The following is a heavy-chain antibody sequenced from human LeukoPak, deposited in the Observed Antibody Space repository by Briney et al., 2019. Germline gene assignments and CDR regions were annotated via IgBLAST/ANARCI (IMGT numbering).Heavy chain of an antibody. Sequence: GGSLRLSCAASGFTFSSYAMSWVCQAPGKGLEWVSAISGSGGSTYYADSVKGRFTISRDNSKNTLYLQMNSLRAEDTAVYYCAKVDRRLRCFDYWGQGTLVTVSS. CDR2: ISGSGGST. CDR1: GFTFSSYA. V-gene: IGHV3-23*01. D-gene: IGHD4-17*01. CDR3: AKVDRRLRCFDY. J-gene: IGHJ4*02.